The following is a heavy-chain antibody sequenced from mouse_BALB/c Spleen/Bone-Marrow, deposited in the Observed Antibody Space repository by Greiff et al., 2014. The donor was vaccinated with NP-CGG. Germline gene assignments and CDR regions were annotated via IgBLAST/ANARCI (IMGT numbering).Heavy chain of an antibody. J-gene: IGHJ4*01. V-gene: IGHV5-4*02. CDR1: GFTFSDYY. Sequence: DVQLQESGGGLVKPGGSLKLSCAASGFTFSDYYMYWVRQTPEKRLEWVATISDGGSYTYYPDSVKGRFTISRDNAKNNPYLQLSSLKSEDTAMYYCARGPHDDDMDYWGQGTSVTVSS. CDR2: ISDGGSYT. D-gene: IGHD2-3*01. CDR3: ARGPHDDDMDY.